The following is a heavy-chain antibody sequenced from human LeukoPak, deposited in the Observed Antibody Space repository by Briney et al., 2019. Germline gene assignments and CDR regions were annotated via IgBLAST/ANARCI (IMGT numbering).Heavy chain of an antibody. Sequence: PGGSLRLSCAASGFTFSSYSMNWVRQAPGKGLEWVSAISGSGGSTYYADSVKGRFTISRDNSKNSLYLQMNSLRAEDTAVYYCARGYSYAPGYWGQGTLVTVSS. V-gene: IGHV3-23*01. CDR2: ISGSGGST. D-gene: IGHD5-18*01. CDR1: GFTFSSYS. CDR3: ARGYSYAPGY. J-gene: IGHJ4*02.